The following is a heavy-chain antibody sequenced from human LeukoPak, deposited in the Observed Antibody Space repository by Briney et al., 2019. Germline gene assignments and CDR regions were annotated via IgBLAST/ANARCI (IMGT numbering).Heavy chain of an antibody. CDR2: IKRDGSEK. Sequence: GGSLRLSCAASGFTFSSYWMSWVRQAPGKGLEWVANIKRDGSEKYYVDSVKGRFTISRDNAKNSLYLQMNSLRAEDSALYYCANGLAASGDFLLRDYYYFMDVWGKGTTVTVSS. V-gene: IGHV3-7*03. D-gene: IGHD7-27*01. CDR1: GFTFSSYW. CDR3: ANGLAASGDFLLRDYYYFMDV. J-gene: IGHJ6*03.